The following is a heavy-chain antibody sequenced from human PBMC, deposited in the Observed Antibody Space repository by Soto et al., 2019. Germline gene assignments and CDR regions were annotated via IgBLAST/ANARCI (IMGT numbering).Heavy chain of an antibody. D-gene: IGHD2-2*01. V-gene: IGHV3-48*01. CDR3: AREPSYCSSTSCYPTLFDY. J-gene: IGHJ4*02. Sequence: GGSLRLSCAASGFTFSSYSMNWVRQAPGKGLEWVSYISSSSSTIYYADSVKGRFTISRDNAKNSLYLQMNSLRAEDTAVYYCAREPSYCSSTSCYPTLFDYWGQGTLVTVSS. CDR2: ISSSSSTI. CDR1: GFTFSSYS.